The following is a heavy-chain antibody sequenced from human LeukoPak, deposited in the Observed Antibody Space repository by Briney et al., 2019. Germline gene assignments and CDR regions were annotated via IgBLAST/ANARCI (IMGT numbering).Heavy chain of an antibody. CDR1: GGSFSGYY. D-gene: IGHD3-10*01. CDR3: ARGTVTMVRGVISFTRVKTSDY. CDR2: INHSGST. Sequence: SETLSLTCAVYGGSFSGYYWSWIRQPPGKGLEWIGEINHSGSTNYNPSLKSRVTISVDTSKNQFSLKLSSVTAADTAVYYCARGTVTMVRGVISFTRVKTSDYWGQGTLVTVSS. V-gene: IGHV4-34*01. J-gene: IGHJ4*02.